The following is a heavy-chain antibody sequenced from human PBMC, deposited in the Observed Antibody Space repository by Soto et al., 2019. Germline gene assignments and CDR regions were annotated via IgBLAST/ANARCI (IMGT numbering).Heavy chain of an antibody. Sequence: EVQLVESGGGLVQPGGSLRLSCVASGLTFSTDSMNWVRQAPGKGLEWVAYISSSSDATYYADSVKGRFTISRDNAKNSLFVQMNSLRAEDTALYFCAKERSGTDYYYGLDVWGQGTTVTVSS. CDR3: AKERSGTDYYYGLDV. CDR1: GLTFSTDS. CDR2: ISSSSDAT. J-gene: IGHJ6*02. D-gene: IGHD1-1*01. V-gene: IGHV3-48*04.